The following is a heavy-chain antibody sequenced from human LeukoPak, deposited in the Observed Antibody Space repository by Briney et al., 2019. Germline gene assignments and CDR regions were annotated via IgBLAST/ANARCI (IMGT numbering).Heavy chain of an antibody. Sequence: GGSLRLSCAASGFTFTTYTMNWVRQAPGKGLEWVSSISGSGAYIYYADSVKGRFTISRDNAKNSLYLQMNSLRDEDTAVYYCARDPPGVDLWGQGTLVTVSS. CDR3: ARDPPGVDL. D-gene: IGHD3-10*01. J-gene: IGHJ5*02. CDR2: ISGSGAYI. CDR1: GFTFTTYT. V-gene: IGHV3-21*01.